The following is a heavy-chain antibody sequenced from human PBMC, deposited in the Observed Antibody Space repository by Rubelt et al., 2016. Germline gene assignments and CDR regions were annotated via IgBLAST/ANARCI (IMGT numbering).Heavy chain of an antibody. J-gene: IGHJ4*02. Sequence: WVRQAPGQGLEWMGRISSSSGVTNYAQKFQRRVTMTRDTSISTAYMELSGLRSADTAVYYCAREAPMAGSCVDYWGQGTLVTVSS. CDR3: AREAPMAGSCVDY. D-gene: IGHD6-19*01. V-gene: IGHV1-2*06. CDR2: ISSSSGVT.